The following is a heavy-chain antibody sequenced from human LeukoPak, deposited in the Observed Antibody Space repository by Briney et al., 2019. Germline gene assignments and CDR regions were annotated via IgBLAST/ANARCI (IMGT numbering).Heavy chain of an antibody. Sequence: GGSLRLSCAAPGFTFSSYSMNWVRQAPGKGLEWVSSISSSSSYIYYADSVKGRFTISRDNAKNSLYLQMNSLRAEDTAVYYCARDDYDYVWGSYRHHYFDYWGQGTLVTVSS. CDR2: ISSSSSYI. D-gene: IGHD3-16*02. CDR1: GFTFSSYS. V-gene: IGHV3-21*01. CDR3: ARDDYDYVWGSYRHHYFDY. J-gene: IGHJ4*02.